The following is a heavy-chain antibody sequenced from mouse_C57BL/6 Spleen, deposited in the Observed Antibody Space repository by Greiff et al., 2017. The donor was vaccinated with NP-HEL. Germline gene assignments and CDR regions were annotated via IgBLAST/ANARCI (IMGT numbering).Heavy chain of an antibody. CDR2: IYIGNGYT. CDR1: GYTFTSYG. CDR3: ARSRYDYDEGGFAY. D-gene: IGHD2-4*01. Sequence: VHVKQSGAELVRPGSSVKMSCKTSGYTFTSYGINWVKQRPGQGLEWIGYIYIGNGYTEYHARFKGKATLTSDTSSSTAYMPLSSLTSEDSAIYFCARSRYDYDEGGFAYWGQGTLVTVSA. V-gene: IGHV1-58*01. J-gene: IGHJ3*01.